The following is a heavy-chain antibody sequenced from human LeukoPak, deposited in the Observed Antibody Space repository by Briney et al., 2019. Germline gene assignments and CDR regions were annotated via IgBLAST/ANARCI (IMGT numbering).Heavy chain of an antibody. V-gene: IGHV3-7*01. D-gene: IGHD3-22*01. Sequence: GGSLRLSCAASGFTFSSYWMSWVRQAPGKGLEWVANIKQDGSEKYYVDSVKGRFTISRDNAKNSLYLQMNSLRAEDTAVYYRAREFYYYDSSGRIDYWGQGTLVTVSS. J-gene: IGHJ4*02. CDR1: GFTFSSYW. CDR2: IKQDGSEK. CDR3: AREFYYYDSSGRIDY.